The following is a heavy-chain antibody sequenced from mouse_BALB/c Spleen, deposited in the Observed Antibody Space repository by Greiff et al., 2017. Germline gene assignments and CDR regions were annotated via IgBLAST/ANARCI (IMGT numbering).Heavy chain of an antibody. CDR2: ISYDGSN. D-gene: IGHD2-2*01. Sequence: VQLKESGPGLVKPSQSLSLTCSVTGYSITSGYYWNWIRQFPGNKLEWMGYISYDGSNNYNPSLKNRISITRDTSKNQFFLKLNSVTTEDTATYYCARVKGYYYAMDYWGQGTSVTVSS. CDR3: ARVKGYYYAMDY. V-gene: IGHV3-6*02. J-gene: IGHJ4*01. CDR1: GYSITSGYY.